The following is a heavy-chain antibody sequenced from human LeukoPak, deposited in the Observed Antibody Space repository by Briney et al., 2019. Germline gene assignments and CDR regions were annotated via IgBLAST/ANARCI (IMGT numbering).Heavy chain of an antibody. D-gene: IGHD4-11*01. CDR1: GGSISSYY. CDR3: AAMTTTSYYFDY. J-gene: IGHJ4*02. CDR2: IYTSGST. V-gene: IGHV4-4*07. Sequence: PSETLSLTCTVSGGSISSYYWSWIRQPAGKGLEWIGRIYTSGSTNYNPSLKSRVTISIDTSKNQFSLKLSSVTAADTAVYYCAAMTTTSYYFDYWGQGTLVTVSS.